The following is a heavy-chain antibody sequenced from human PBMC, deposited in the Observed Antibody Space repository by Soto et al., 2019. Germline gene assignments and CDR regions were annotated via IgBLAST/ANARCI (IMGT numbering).Heavy chain of an antibody. J-gene: IGHJ4*02. D-gene: IGHD3-10*01. Sequence: QVQLQESGPGLVKPSETLSLTCTVSGGSISSYYWSWIRQPPGKGLEWIGYIYYSGSTNYNPSLKSRVTITVDTSRNQSSLKLSSGTAADKAFDYCEREKRGVLDYWGQETLVTVSS. V-gene: IGHV4-59*01. CDR3: EREKRGVLDY. CDR1: GGSISSYY. CDR2: IYYSGST.